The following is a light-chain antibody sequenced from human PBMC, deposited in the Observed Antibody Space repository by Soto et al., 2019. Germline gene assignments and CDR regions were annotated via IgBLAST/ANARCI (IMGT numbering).Light chain of an antibody. V-gene: IGLV2-14*01. J-gene: IGLJ2*01. CDR1: SXXVGGYNY. Sequence: QSALXXXXXXSGXXXXXXXXXXXXTSXXVGGYNYVSWYQQHPGKAPXXXXXXVSNRPSGVSNRXSGSKSGNTASLTISGLQAEDEADYYCSSYTSSSTVVFGGGTKLTVL. CDR3: SSYTSSSTVV. CDR2: XVS.